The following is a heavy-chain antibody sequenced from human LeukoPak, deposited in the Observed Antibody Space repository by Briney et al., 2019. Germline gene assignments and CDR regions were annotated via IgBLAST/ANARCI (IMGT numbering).Heavy chain of an antibody. J-gene: IGHJ3*02. D-gene: IGHD5-18*01. Sequence: SVKVSCKASGGTFSSYSISWVRQAPGQGLEWMGWIIPIFGTANYAQKFQGRATITADESTSTAYMELSSLRSEDTAVYYCATPNLDTAKGPFAIDIWGEGTMVTVSS. CDR2: IIPIFGTA. V-gene: IGHV1-69*01. CDR3: ATPNLDTAKGPFAIDI. CDR1: GGTFSSYS.